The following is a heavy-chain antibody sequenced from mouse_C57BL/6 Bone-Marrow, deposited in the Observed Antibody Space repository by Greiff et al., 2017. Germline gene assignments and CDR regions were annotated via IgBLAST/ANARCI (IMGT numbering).Heavy chain of an antibody. CDR2: IDPETGGT. CDR1: GYTFTDYE. D-gene: IGHD1-1*01. CDR3: TRERVTTVRGFDY. V-gene: IGHV1-15*01. J-gene: IGHJ2*01. Sequence: QVQLQQSGAELVRPGASVTLSCTASGYTFTDYEMHWVKQTPVHGLEWIGAIDPETGGTASNKKFKGKAILTADKSSSTAYMELRSLTSEDSAVYYCTRERVTTVRGFDYWGQGTTLTVSS.